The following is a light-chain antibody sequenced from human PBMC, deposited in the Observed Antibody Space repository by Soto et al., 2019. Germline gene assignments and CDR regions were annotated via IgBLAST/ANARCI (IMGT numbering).Light chain of an antibody. J-gene: IGLJ2*01. V-gene: IGLV2-23*02. CDR2: EVN. Sequence: QSALTQPASVSGSPGQSLTISCTGTSSDVGSYNLVSWYQQHPGKAPKLMIFEVNMLPSGVSNRYSGSKSGNTASLTISGPQAEDEADYYCCSYAGGGTVIFGGGTKLTVL. CDR1: SSDVGSYNL. CDR3: CSYAGGGTVI.